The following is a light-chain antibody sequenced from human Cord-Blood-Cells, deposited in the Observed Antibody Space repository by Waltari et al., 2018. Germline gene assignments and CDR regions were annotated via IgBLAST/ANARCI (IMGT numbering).Light chain of an antibody. CDR2: EDN. CDR1: SGSIASNS. CDR3: QSYDSSNQGV. J-gene: IGLJ2*01. V-gene: IGLV6-57*01. Sequence: NFMLTQPHSVSESPGTTVTISCTRSSGSIASNSVQWYQQRPGSSPTTVIYEDNQRPSGVPDRFSGSIDSSSNSASLTISGLKTEDEADYYCQSYDSSNQGVFGGGTKLTVL.